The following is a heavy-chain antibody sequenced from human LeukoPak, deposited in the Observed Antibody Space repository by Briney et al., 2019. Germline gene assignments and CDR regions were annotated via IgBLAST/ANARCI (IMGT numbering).Heavy chain of an antibody. Sequence: SVKVSCKASGGTFSSYAISRVRQAPGQGLEWMGRIIPILGIANYAQKFQGRVTITADKSTSTAYMELSSLRSEDTAVYYCARMGPDYYFDYWGQGTLVTVSS. CDR2: IIPILGIA. V-gene: IGHV1-69*04. D-gene: IGHD2-21*02. J-gene: IGHJ4*02. CDR1: GGTFSSYA. CDR3: ARMGPDYYFDY.